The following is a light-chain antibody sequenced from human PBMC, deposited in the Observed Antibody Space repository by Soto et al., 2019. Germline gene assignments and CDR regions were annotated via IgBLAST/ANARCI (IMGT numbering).Light chain of an antibody. Sequence: QSALTQPASVSGSPGQSITISCTGTSSDVGGYNYVSWYQQHPGKAPKLMIYDVSNRPSGVSNRFSGSKSGNTASLTISGLQAEDEADYYCSSYTSSSTPGYVFGTGTTVTVL. CDR1: SSDVGGYNY. V-gene: IGLV2-14*01. CDR2: DVS. J-gene: IGLJ1*01. CDR3: SSYTSSSTPGYV.